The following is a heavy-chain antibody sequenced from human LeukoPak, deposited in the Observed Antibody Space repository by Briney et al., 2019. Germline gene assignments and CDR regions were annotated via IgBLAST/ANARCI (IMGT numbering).Heavy chain of an antibody. CDR2: IWYDGSNK. V-gene: IGHV3-33*01. CDR3: ARDRVAAALGY. D-gene: IGHD6-13*01. J-gene: IGHJ4*02. Sequence: PGGSLRLSCAASGFTFSSYGMHWVRQAPGKGLEWVAVIWYDGSNKYYADSVKGRFTIPRDNSKNTLYLQMNSLRDEDTAVYYCARDRVAAALGYWGQGTLVTVSS. CDR1: GFTFSSYG.